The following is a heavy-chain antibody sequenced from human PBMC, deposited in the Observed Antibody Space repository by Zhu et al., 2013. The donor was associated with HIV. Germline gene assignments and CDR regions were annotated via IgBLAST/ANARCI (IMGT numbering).Heavy chain of an antibody. CDR1: GFTFSSYA. CDR2: ISGSGGST. CDR3: ARDGPPNSGWYFYAFDI. Sequence: EVQLLESGGGLVQPGGSLRLSCAASGFTFSSYAMSWVRQAPGKGLEWVSAISGSGGSTYYADSVKGRFTISRDNSKNTLYLQMNSLRAEDTAVYYCARDGPPNSGWYFYAFDIVGPRDNGHRLF. D-gene: IGHD6-19*01. V-gene: IGHV3-23*01. J-gene: IGHJ3*02.